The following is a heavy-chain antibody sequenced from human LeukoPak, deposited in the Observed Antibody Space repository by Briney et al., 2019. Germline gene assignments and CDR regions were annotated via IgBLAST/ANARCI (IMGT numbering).Heavy chain of an antibody. J-gene: IGHJ3*02. V-gene: IGHV4-4*07. Sequence: PSETLSLTCTVSGGSISSYYWSWIRQPAGKGLEWIGRIYTSGSTNYNPSLKSRVTISVDTSKNQFSLKLSSVTAADTAVYYCARARGFGGYCSGGSCYSSSDAFDIWGQGTMVTVSS. CDR2: IYTSGST. D-gene: IGHD2-15*01. CDR1: GGSISSYY. CDR3: ARARGFGGYCSGGSCYSSSDAFDI.